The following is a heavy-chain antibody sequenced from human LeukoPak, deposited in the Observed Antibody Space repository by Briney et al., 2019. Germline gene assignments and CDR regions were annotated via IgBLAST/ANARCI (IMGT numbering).Heavy chain of an antibody. Sequence: ASVKVSCKASGYTFTSYGISWMRQAPGQGLEWMGWISAYNGNTNYAQKLQGRVTMTTDTSTSTAYMELRSLRSDDTAVYYCARAHVVRGVIIVDYWGQGTLVTVPS. V-gene: IGHV1-18*01. CDR2: ISAYNGNT. J-gene: IGHJ4*02. D-gene: IGHD3-10*01. CDR3: ARAHVVRGVIIVDY. CDR1: GYTFTSYG.